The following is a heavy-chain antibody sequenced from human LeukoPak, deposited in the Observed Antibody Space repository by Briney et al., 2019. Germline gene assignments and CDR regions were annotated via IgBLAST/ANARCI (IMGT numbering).Heavy chain of an antibody. CDR2: ISAYNGNT. CDR1: GYTFTSYG. J-gene: IGHJ4*02. V-gene: IGHV1-18*01. Sequence: GASVKVSCKASGYTFTSYGISWVRQAPGQGLEWMGWISAYNGNTNYAQKLQGRVTMTTDTSTSTAYMELRSLRSDDTAVYYCARVSDLRMATTTGYFDYWGQGTLVTVSS. CDR3: ARVSDLRMATTTGYFDY. D-gene: IGHD5-24*01.